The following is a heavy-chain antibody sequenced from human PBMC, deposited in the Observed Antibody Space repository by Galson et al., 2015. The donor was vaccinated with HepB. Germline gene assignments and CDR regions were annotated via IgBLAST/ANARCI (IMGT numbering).Heavy chain of an antibody. CDR3: ATDSSPYYYDTSGNFGYFDL. CDR1: GFILTSSV. D-gene: IGHD3-22*01. CDR2: IVVGSGNT. V-gene: IGHV1-58*02. Sequence: SVKVSCKASGFILTSSVMQWVRQARGQRLEWIGWIVVGSGNTNYARKFQERVTITRDMSTNTAHMELTSLRSEDTAVYYCATDSSPYYYDTSGNFGYFDLWGRGTLVTVSS. J-gene: IGHJ2*01.